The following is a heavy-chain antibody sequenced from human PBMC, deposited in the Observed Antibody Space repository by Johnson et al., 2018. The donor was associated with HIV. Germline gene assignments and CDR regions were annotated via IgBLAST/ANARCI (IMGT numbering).Heavy chain of an antibody. CDR3: ATDILFGTTRSDHDAFDT. D-gene: IGHD1-1*01. CDR1: GFTFSSYE. Sequence: EVQLVESGGGWVKPGGSLRLSCAASGFTFSSYEMNWVRQAPGKGLEWVSYISSSGSTITYADSVKGRFTISGDNTKNSLFLQMNSLRAEDTGVYYCATDILFGTTRSDHDAFDTWGQGTMVTVSS. CDR2: ISSSGSTI. V-gene: IGHV3-48*03. J-gene: IGHJ3*02.